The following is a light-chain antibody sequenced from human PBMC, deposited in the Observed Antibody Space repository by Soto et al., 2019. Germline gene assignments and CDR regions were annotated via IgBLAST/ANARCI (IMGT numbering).Light chain of an antibody. CDR1: QGIGNA. CDR2: GAS. J-gene: IGKJ1*01. V-gene: IGKV1-6*01. CDR3: LQDINYPWT. Sequence: AIQMTQSPSSLSASVGDRVTISCRASQGIGNALGWCQQEPGKPPKVLIYGASNLQSGVPPRFSGSGSGTDFTLAISSLQPEDSATYYCLQDINYPWTFGQGTKVEIK.